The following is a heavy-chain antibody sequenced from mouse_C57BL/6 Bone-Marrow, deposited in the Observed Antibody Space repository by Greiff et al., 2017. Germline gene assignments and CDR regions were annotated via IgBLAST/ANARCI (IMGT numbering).Heavy chain of an antibody. CDR3: APTVVATAYAMDY. CDR2: IWSGGST. CDR1: GFSLTSYG. V-gene: IGHV2-2*01. D-gene: IGHD1-1*01. Sequence: QVQLKESGPGLVQPSQSLSITCTVSGFSLTSYGVHWVRQSPGKGLEWLGVIWSGGSTDYNAAFISRLSISKDNSKSQVFFKMNSLQADDTAIYYCAPTVVATAYAMDYWGQGTSVTVSS. J-gene: IGHJ4*01.